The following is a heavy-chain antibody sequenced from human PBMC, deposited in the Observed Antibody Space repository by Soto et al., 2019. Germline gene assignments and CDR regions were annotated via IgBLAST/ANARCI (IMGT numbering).Heavy chain of an antibody. Sequence: QVQLVQSGAEVKKPGASVKVSCKASGYTFTSYGISWVRQAPGQGLEWMGWISAYNGNTNYAQKLQGRVTMTTDTSTRTAYMELRRLRSDDTAVYYCAREGVRIVVVPIHYGMDVWGQGTTVTVSS. D-gene: IGHD2-2*01. J-gene: IGHJ6*02. CDR2: ISAYNGNT. CDR3: AREGVRIVVVPIHYGMDV. V-gene: IGHV1-18*01. CDR1: GYTFTSYG.